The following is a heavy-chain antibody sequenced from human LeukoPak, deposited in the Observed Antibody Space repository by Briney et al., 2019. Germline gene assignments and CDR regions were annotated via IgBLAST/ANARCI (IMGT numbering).Heavy chain of an antibody. V-gene: IGHV1-69*13. CDR1: GGTFSSYA. CDR2: IIPIFGTA. D-gene: IGHD2-2*01. J-gene: IGHJ5*02. CDR3: ARDPQNTKYQLLETNWFDP. Sequence: ASVKVSCKASGGTFSSYAISWVRQAPGQGLEWMGGIIPIFGTANYAQKFQGRVTITADESTSTAYMELSSLRSEDTAVYYCARDPQNTKYQLLETNWFDPWGQGTLVTVSS.